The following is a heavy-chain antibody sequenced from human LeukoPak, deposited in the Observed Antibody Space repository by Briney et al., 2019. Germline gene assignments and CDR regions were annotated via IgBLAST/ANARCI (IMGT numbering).Heavy chain of an antibody. Sequence: GGSLRLSCAASGFTFSSHWVSWVRQAPGKGLEWVANIKQDGSEKYYVDSVKGRFTISRDNAKNSLYLQMNSLRAEDTAVYYCAKDTRGYSYGFLDYWGQGTLVTVSS. J-gene: IGHJ4*02. CDR2: IKQDGSEK. CDR1: GFTFSSHW. V-gene: IGHV3-7*01. D-gene: IGHD5-18*01. CDR3: AKDTRGYSYGFLDY.